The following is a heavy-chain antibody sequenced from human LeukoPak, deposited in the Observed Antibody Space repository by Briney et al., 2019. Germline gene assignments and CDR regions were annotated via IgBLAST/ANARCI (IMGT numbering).Heavy chain of an antibody. CDR2: IIPIFGTA. V-gene: IGHV1-69*13. CDR3: ARPRNIVAKYYFDY. CDR1: GYTFTSYA. D-gene: IGHD2/OR15-2a*01. J-gene: IGHJ4*02. Sequence: SVKVSCKASGYTFTSYAMHWVRQAPGQGLEWMGGIIPIFGTANYAQKFQGRVTITADESTSTAYMELSSLRSEDTAVYYCARPRNIVAKYYFDYWGQGTLVTVSS.